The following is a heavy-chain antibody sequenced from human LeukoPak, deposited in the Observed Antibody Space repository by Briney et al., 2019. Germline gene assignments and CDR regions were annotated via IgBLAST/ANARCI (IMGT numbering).Heavy chain of an antibody. J-gene: IGHJ4*02. V-gene: IGHV3-15*01. Sequence: GGSLRLSCAASGFTFSNAWMSWVRQAPGKGPEWVGRIKSKTDGGTTDYAAPVKGRSTISRDDTKNTLYLQMNSLKTEDTAVYYCTTDCEEMATQSIDYWGQGTLVTVSS. CDR3: TTDCEEMATQSIDY. CDR1: GFTFSNAW. CDR2: IKSKTDGGTT. D-gene: IGHD5-24*01.